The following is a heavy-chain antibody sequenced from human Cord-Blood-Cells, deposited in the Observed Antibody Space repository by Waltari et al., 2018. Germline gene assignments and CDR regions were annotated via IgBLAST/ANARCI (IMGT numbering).Heavy chain of an antibody. Sequence: EVQLVESGGGLVQPGGSLRLSCASSGLTLRSYWMRWVRPAPGKGLEWVANIKQDGSEKYYVDSVKGRFTISRDNAKNSLYLQMNSRRAEDTAVYYCARDPDSSGYPYYFDYWGQGTLVTVSS. CDR1: GLTLRSYW. V-gene: IGHV3-7*01. CDR3: ARDPDSSGYPYYFDY. CDR2: IKQDGSEK. D-gene: IGHD3-22*01. J-gene: IGHJ4*02.